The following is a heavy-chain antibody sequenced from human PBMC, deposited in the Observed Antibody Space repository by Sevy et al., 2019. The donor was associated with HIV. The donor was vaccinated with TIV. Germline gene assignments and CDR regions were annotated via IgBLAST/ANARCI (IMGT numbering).Heavy chain of an antibody. V-gene: IGHV3-48*02. Sequence: GGSLRLSCAASGFTFSSYSMNWVRQAPGKGLEWVSYISSSSTIYYADSVKGRFTISRDNAKNSLYLQMNSLRDEDTAVYYCARAEDSYAPYGMDVWGQGTTVTVSS. J-gene: IGHJ6*02. CDR1: GFTFSSYS. D-gene: IGHD5-18*01. CDR3: ARAEDSYAPYGMDV. CDR2: ISSSSTI.